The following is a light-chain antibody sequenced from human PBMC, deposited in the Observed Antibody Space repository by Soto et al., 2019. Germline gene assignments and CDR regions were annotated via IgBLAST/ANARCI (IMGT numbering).Light chain of an antibody. Sequence: EIGWAQSRATLSVSPGERATLSCRASQSVSSNLAWYQQKPGQAPRLLIYGASTRATGIPARFSGSGSGTEFTLTISSLQSEDFAVYYCQQYNNWPRTFGQGTKVDI. CDR1: QSVSSN. J-gene: IGKJ1*01. CDR3: QQYNNWPRT. CDR2: GAS. V-gene: IGKV3-15*01.